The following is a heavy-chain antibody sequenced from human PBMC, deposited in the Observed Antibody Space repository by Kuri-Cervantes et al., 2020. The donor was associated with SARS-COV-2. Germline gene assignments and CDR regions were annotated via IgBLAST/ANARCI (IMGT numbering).Heavy chain of an antibody. CDR1: GYIFTSHN. CDR3: ARENYYGSGRYYGAFDH. Sequence: ASVKVSCKASGYIFTSHNMHWVRQAPGQGLEWMGMLNPSGGSRINTQKFQGRLTMTRDTPTSTVYMELSSLRSDDTAVYYCARENYYGSGRYYGAFDHWGQGTPVTVSS. D-gene: IGHD3-10*01. J-gene: IGHJ4*02. CDR2: LNPSGGSR. V-gene: IGHV1-46*01.